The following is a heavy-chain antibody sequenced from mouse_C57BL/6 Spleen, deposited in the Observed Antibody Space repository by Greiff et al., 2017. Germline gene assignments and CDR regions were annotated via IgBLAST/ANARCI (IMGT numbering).Heavy chain of an antibody. CDR2: INPSSGYT. CDR1: GYTFTSYT. CDR3: ARSPGTDYFDY. Sequence: QVQLQQSGAELARPGASVKMSCKASGYTFTSYTMHWVKQRPGQGLEWIGYINPSSGYTKYNQKFQDKATLTADKSSSTAYMQLSSLTSEDSAVYYCARSPGTDYFDYWGQGTTLTVSS. V-gene: IGHV1-4*01. J-gene: IGHJ2*01. D-gene: IGHD4-1*01.